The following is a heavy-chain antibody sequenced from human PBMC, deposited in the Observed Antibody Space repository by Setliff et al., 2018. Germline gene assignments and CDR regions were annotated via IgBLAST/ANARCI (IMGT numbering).Heavy chain of an antibody. J-gene: IGHJ6*02. CDR2: IFHSGST. CDR1: AASISSGTYH. V-gene: IGHV4-61*01. D-gene: IGHD5-18*01. Sequence: TLSLTCTVSAASISSGTYHWSWIRQPPGKGLEWLGNIFHSGSTYYNPTLNSRVTMSVDTSKNQFALNLRSVTAADTAVYYCVRDRTAYSYGLDVWGQGTTVTVSS. CDR3: VRDRTAYSYGLDV.